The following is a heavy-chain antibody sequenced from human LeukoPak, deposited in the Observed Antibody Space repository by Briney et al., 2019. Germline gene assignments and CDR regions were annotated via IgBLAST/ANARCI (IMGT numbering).Heavy chain of an antibody. Sequence: ASVKVSCKASGYTFTSYYMHWVRQAPGQGLEWMGIINPNGGSTSYAQKFQGRVTMTRDTSTSTVYMELSSLRSEDTAVYYCARAGTVVTAWATYFDYWGQGTLVTVSS. V-gene: IGHV1-46*01. J-gene: IGHJ4*02. D-gene: IGHD4-23*01. CDR2: INPNGGST. CDR1: GYTFTSYY. CDR3: ARAGTVVTAWATYFDY.